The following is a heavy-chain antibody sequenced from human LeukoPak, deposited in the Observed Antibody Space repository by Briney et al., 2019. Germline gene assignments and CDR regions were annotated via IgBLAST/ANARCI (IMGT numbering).Heavy chain of an antibody. J-gene: IGHJ4*02. CDR3: AGSGNYELFDY. CDR2: ISSRSTYT. Sequence: GGSLRLSCAASGFTFSDHYMSWIRQAPGKGLEWVSYISSRSTYTLYVDSVRGRFTISRDNAKNTLYLQMNGLRAEDTAVYYCAGSGNYELFDYWGQGTLVTVSS. D-gene: IGHD1-26*01. V-gene: IGHV3-11*03. CDR1: GFTFSDHY.